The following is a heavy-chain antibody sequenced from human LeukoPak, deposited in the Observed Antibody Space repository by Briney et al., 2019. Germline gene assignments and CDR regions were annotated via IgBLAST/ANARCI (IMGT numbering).Heavy chain of an antibody. CDR1: GFTFSSYW. J-gene: IGHJ4*02. V-gene: IGHV3-74*01. CDR3: ARVGQRSTQNYDILTGYLF. D-gene: IGHD3-9*01. Sequence: GGSLRLSCAASGFTFSSYWMHWVRQAPGKGLVWVSRINNDGSSTPYADSVKGRFTISRDNAKNTLYLQMNSLRAEDTAVYYCARVGQRSTQNYDILTGYLFWGQGTLVTVSS. CDR2: INNDGSST.